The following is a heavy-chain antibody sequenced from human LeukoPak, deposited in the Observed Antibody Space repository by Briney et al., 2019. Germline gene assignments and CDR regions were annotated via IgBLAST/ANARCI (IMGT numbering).Heavy chain of an antibody. CDR2: ISSSSSYI. CDR1: GFTFSSYS. D-gene: IGHD2-21*01. Sequence: GGSLRLSCAASGFTFSSYSMNWVRQAPGKGLEWVSSISSSSSYIYYADSVKGRFTISRDNAKNSLYLQMNSVRAEDTAVYYCARLLEESFAFDIWGQGTMVTVSS. V-gene: IGHV3-21*01. J-gene: IGHJ3*02. CDR3: ARLLEESFAFDI.